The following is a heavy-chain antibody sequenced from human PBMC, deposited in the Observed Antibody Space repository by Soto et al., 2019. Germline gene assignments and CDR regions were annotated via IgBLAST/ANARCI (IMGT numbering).Heavy chain of an antibody. CDR3: ARDIDPTTSYYGMDV. J-gene: IGHJ6*02. CDR1: GFTFDDYA. CDR2: ISWNSGSI. V-gene: IGHV3-9*01. Sequence: EVQLVESGGGLVQPGRSLRLSCAASGFTFDDYAMHWVRQAPGKGLEWVSGISWNSGSIGYADSVKGRFTISRDNAKNSLYLQMNSLRAEDTALYYCARDIDPTTSYYGMDVWGQGTTVTVSS.